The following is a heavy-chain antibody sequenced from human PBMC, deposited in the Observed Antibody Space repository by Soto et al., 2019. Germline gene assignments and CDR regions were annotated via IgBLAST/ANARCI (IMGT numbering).Heavy chain of an antibody. V-gene: IGHV1-24*01. CDR3: ATVLRAEVLLSH. Sequence: ASVKVSCKVSGYTLTELSMHWVRQAPGKGLEWMGGFDPEDGETIYAQKFQGRVTMTEDTSTDTAYMELSSLRSEDTAVYYCATVLRAEVLLSHWGQGTLVTVSS. CDR1: GYTLTELS. CDR2: FDPEDGET. D-gene: IGHD3-10*01. J-gene: IGHJ1*01.